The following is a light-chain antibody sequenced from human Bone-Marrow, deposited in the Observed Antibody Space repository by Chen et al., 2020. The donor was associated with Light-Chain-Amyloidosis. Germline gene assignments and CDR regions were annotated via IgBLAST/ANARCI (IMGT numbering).Light chain of an antibody. CDR1: SGSIATHY. CDR2: EDD. CDR3: QSDQGSSQGV. J-gene: IGLJ3*02. V-gene: IGLV6-57*01. Sequence: NFMLTQPHSVSESPGKTVIISCTRSSGSIATHYVQWYQQRPGSSPTTVIYEDDQRPSGVPDRFSGSIDRSSNSASLTISGLKTEDEADYDGQSDQGSSQGVFGGGTKLTVL.